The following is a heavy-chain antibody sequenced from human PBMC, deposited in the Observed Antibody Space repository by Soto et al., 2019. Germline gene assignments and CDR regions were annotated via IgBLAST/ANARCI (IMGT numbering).Heavy chain of an antibody. J-gene: IGHJ2*01. V-gene: IGHV1-69*01. CDR2: IIPIFGTA. CDR1: GGTFSSYA. D-gene: IGHD6-6*01. Sequence: QVQLVQSGAEVKKPGSSVKVSCKASGGTFSSYAISWVRQAPGQGLEWMGGIIPIFGTANYAQKFQGRVTITADESTSTNYMELSSLRSEDTAVYYCASYSSSRRRWYFDLWGRGTMVTVSS. CDR3: ASYSSSRRRWYFDL.